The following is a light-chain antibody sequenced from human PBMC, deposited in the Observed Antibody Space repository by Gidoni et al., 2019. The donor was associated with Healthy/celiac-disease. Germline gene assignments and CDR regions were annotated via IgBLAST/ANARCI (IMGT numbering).Light chain of an antibody. CDR3: QQYDNLPLT. J-gene: IGKJ3*01. CDR1: QDISNY. Sequence: DIQMTQSPSSLSASVADRVTITCQASQDISNYLNWYQQKPGKAPKLLIYDASNLETGVPSRFSGSGSGTDFTFTISSLQPDDIATYYCQQYDNLPLTFGPGTKVDIK. CDR2: DAS. V-gene: IGKV1-33*01.